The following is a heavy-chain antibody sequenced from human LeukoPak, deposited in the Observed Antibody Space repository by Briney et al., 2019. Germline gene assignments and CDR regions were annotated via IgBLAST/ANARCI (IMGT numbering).Heavy chain of an antibody. D-gene: IGHD3-22*01. CDR2: IKSDGST. Sequence: PGGSLRLSCAASGFTFSSYWMHCVRQAPGKGVVWVSRIKSDGSTNYADSVKGRFTISRDNAKDTVSLQMNSLRAEDTGVYYCARAPSEIGGYYPEYFRHWGQGTLVTVSS. J-gene: IGHJ1*01. V-gene: IGHV3-74*01. CDR1: GFTFSSYW. CDR3: ARAPSEIGGYYPEYFRH.